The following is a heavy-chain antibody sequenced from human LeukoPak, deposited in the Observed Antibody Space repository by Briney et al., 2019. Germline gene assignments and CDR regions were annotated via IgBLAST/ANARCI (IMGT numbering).Heavy chain of an antibody. V-gene: IGHV3-30-3*01. CDR1: GFTFSSYA. CDR3: ARAEFYSSSTVDY. D-gene: IGHD6-13*01. J-gene: IGHJ4*02. CDR2: IPYDGSNK. Sequence: PGGSLRLSCAASGFTFSSYAMHWVRQAPGKGLEWVAVIPYDGSNKYYADSVKGRFTISRDNPKNTLYLQMNSLRAEDTAVYYCARAEFYSSSTVDYWGQGTLVTVSS.